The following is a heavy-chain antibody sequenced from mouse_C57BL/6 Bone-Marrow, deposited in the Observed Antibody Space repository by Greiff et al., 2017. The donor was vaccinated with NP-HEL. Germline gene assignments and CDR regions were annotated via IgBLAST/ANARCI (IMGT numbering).Heavy chain of an antibody. CDR2: IDPSDSYT. J-gene: IGHJ2*01. CDR1: GYTFTSYW. D-gene: IGHD1-1*01. V-gene: IGHV1-69*01. CDR3: ARSGTYGSIDY. Sequence: QVHVKQPGAELVMPGASVKLSCKASGYTFTSYWMHWVKQRPGQGLEWIGEIDPSDSYTNYNQKFKGKSTLTVDKSSSTAYMQLSSLTSEDSAVYYCARSGTYGSIDYWGQGTTLTVSS.